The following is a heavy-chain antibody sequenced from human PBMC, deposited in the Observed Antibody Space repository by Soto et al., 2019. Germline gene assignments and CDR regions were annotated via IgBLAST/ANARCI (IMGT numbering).Heavy chain of an antibody. CDR2: ISYDGSNK. J-gene: IGHJ6*02. CDR1: GFTFSSYG. D-gene: IGHD6-13*01. Sequence: GGSLRLSCAASGFTFSSYGMHWVRQAPGKALEWVAVISYDGSNKYYADSVKGRFTISRDNSKNTLYLQMNSLRAEDTAVYYCAKDRIAAALMDVWGQGTTVTVSS. V-gene: IGHV3-30*18. CDR3: AKDRIAAALMDV.